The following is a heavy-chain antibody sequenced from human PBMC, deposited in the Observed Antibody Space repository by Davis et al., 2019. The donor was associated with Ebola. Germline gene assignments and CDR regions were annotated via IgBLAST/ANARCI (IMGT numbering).Heavy chain of an antibody. CDR2: ISGSGGST. CDR3: AKRYSSSPRYYFDY. V-gene: IGHV3-23*01. J-gene: IGHJ4*02. D-gene: IGHD6-6*01. CDR1: GFTFSSYA. Sequence: PGGSLRPSCAASGFTFSSYAMSWVRQAPGKGLEWVSAISGSGGSTYYADSVKGRFTISRDNSKNTLYLQMNSLRAEDTAVYYCAKRYSSSPRYYFDYWGQGTLVTVSS.